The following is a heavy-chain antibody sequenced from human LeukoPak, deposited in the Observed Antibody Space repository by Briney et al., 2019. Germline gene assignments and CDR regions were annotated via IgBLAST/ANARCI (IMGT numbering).Heavy chain of an antibody. CDR3: SYPNCGWEIALDI. Sequence: GGSLRLSCTASGLTFGANAMSWVRQAPGKGLEWVGFIRSKAYGGTTEYAASVKGRFIISRDDSKSIAYLQMNSLKTEDTAVYYCSYPNCGWEIALDIWGQGTMVTVSS. J-gene: IGHJ3*02. CDR2: IRSKAYGGTT. D-gene: IGHD3-16*01. V-gene: IGHV3-49*04. CDR1: GLTFGANA.